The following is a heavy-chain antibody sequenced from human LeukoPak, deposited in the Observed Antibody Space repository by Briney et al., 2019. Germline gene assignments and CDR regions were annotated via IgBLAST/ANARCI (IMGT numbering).Heavy chain of an antibody. CDR3: ARDRPTGGKGYFDY. CDR1: GGSFSGYY. V-gene: IGHV4-34*09. CDR2: INHSGST. D-gene: IGHD2-8*02. J-gene: IGHJ4*02. Sequence: PSETLSLTCAVYGGSFSGYYWSWIRQPPGKGLEWIGEINHSGSTNYNPSLKSRVTISVDTSKNQFSLKLSSVTAADTAVYYCARDRPTGGKGYFDYWGQGTLVTVSS.